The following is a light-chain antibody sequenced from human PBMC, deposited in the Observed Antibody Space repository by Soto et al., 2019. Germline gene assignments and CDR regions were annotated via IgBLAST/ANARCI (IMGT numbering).Light chain of an antibody. CDR1: QSFSSSY. CDR2: GAS. V-gene: IGKV3-20*01. Sequence: EIVLTQSPGTLSLSPGERATLSCRASQSFSSSYVAWYQQKPGQAPRLLIDGASSRATGLPDRFSGSGSGTDFTLTISRLEPEDFAVYYCQQYGSSPFTFGPGTKVDIK. J-gene: IGKJ3*01. CDR3: QQYGSSPFT.